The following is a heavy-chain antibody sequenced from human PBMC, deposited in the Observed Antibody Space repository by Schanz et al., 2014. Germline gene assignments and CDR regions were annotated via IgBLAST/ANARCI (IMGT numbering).Heavy chain of an antibody. CDR3: AKQHIVRGVIYLNWFDS. J-gene: IGHJ5*01. CDR1: GFTFSTHA. V-gene: IGHV3-30*18. D-gene: IGHD3-10*01. Sequence: VQLVESGGGVVQPGRSLRLSCAASGFTFSTHAMHWVRQAPGKGLDWVALVSSDGNNDYYTDSVKHLFTISRDNSKNTVHLQMNSLRAEDTAVYYCAKQHIVRGVIYLNWFDSWGQGTLVTVSS. CDR2: VSSDGNND.